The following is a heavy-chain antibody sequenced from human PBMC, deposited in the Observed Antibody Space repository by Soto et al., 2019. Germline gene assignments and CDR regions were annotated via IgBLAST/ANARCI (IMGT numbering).Heavy chain of an antibody. J-gene: IGHJ4*02. Sequence: QVQLVQSGAEVKKPGASVKVSCKTSGYTFSNYGISWVRQAPGQGLEWMAWISAYTGNTNFDQRYQGRATRTTDTSTSTAHMELRSLRSDDTAVYYCARNTPASGVATLDFWGQGSLVTVSS. CDR1: GYTFSNYG. CDR2: ISAYTGNT. D-gene: IGHD2-15*01. CDR3: ARNTPASGVATLDF. V-gene: IGHV1-18*01.